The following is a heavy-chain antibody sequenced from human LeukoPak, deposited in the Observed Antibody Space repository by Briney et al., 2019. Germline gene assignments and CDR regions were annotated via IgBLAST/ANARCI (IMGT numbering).Heavy chain of an antibody. CDR2: IWDDGNNK. D-gene: IGHD3-22*01. Sequence: GGSLRLSCAASGFTFSSYAMHWVRQAPGKGLEWVAIIWDDGNNKYYGDSVKGRFSISRDNSKNTLYLQMSSLRAEDTAVYYCARGSGAYYYAFQIWGQGTMVTVPS. CDR3: ARGSGAYYYAFQI. J-gene: IGHJ3*02. V-gene: IGHV3-33*01. CDR1: GFTFSSYA.